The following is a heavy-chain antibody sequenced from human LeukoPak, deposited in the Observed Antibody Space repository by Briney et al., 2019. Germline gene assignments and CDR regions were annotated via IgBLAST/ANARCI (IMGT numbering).Heavy chain of an antibody. Sequence: GGSLRLSCAASGFTFSTYGMTWVRRAPGRGLEWVSTVSGSGGGTWYTDSVKGRFTISRDNSKNTLYLQMNSLRVEDTAIYYLAKDPPNIGPGPYYFAPWGQGTLVPVPS. CDR1: GFTFSTYG. D-gene: IGHD3-22*01. J-gene: IGHJ5*02. V-gene: IGHV3-23*01. CDR3: AKDPPNIGPGPYYFAP. CDR2: VSGSGGGT.